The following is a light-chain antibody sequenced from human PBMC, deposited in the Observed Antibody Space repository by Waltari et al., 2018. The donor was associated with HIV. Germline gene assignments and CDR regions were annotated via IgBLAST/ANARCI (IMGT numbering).Light chain of an antibody. CDR2: KDN. CDR3: YSAANYIWV. V-gene: IGLV3-27*01. CDR1: ILAKKY. Sequence: SFELTQPPSVSVSPGQTARITCSGGILAKKYVRWLQQRPGQAPLLIIFKDNERPSGIPERFSGSSTGTTVTLTISGVQVEDEADYYCYSAANYIWVFGGGTRLTVL. J-gene: IGLJ3*02.